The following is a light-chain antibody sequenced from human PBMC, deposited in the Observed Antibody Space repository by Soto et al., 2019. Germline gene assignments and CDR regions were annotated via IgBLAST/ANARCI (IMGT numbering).Light chain of an antibody. CDR1: LTMNNN. J-gene: IGKJ1*01. CDR2: GAS. Sequence: EIVMTQSPATLSGSPGESVTLSCRASLTMNNNMAWYQHKPGQAPRLLIFGASSRATGVPGRFRGSGFGTEFTLSISSLRSEDFAVYYCQQYYERPPWTFGQGTTVEMK. V-gene: IGKV3-15*01. CDR3: QQYYERPPWT.